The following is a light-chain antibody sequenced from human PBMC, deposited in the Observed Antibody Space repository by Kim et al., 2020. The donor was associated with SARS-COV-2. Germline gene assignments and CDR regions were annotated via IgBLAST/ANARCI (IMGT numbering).Light chain of an antibody. CDR1: SRDVGSYNY. CDR2: EVS. V-gene: IGLV2-8*01. CDR3: SSYAGSNNVV. Sequence: GHSVTISCTGTSRDVGSYNYVSWYQQHPGKAPKVMIYEVSKRPSGVPDRFSGSKSGNTASLTVSGLQAEDEADYYCSSYAGSNNVVFGGGTQLTVL. J-gene: IGLJ2*01.